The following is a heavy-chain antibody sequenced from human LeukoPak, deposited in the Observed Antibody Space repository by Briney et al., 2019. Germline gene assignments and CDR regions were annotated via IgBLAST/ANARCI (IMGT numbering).Heavy chain of an antibody. V-gene: IGHV3-53*01. CDR3: ARDLVGITCR. CDR1: GFTVSSNY. Sequence: AGGSLRLSCAASGFTVSSNYMSWVRQAPGKGLEWVSVIYSGGSTYYADSVKGRFTISRDKSKNTLYLQMNSLRAEDTAVYYCARDLVGITCRWGQGTLVTVSS. J-gene: IGHJ4*02. D-gene: IGHD6-6*01. CDR2: IYSGGST.